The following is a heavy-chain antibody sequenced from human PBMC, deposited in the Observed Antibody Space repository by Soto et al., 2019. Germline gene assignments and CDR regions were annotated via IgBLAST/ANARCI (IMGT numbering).Heavy chain of an antibody. V-gene: IGHV4-59*01. J-gene: IGHJ4*02. CDR1: GGSISSYY. CDR3: ARENYDILTGYYSPFDY. Sequence: LSLTCTVSGGSISSYYWSWIRQPPGKGLEWIGYIYYSGSTNYNPSLKSRVTISVDTSKNQFSLKLSSVTAADTAVYYCARENYDILTGYYSPFDYWGQGTLVTVSS. CDR2: IYYSGST. D-gene: IGHD3-9*01.